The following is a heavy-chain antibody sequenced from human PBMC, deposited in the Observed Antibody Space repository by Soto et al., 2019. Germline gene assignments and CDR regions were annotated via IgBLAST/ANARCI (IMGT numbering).Heavy chain of an antibody. CDR1: GFHFSSYG. Sequence: GGSLSLSCAASGFHFSSYGMHWVRQAPGKGLEWVAVIWYDGSNKYYADSLKGRFTISRDNSKKTLYLQVNSLRAEDTAVYFCARDDYDSSGYYYVDYWGQGTLVTVSS. CDR3: ARDDYDSSGYYYVDY. J-gene: IGHJ4*02. D-gene: IGHD3-22*01. V-gene: IGHV3-33*01. CDR2: IWYDGSNK.